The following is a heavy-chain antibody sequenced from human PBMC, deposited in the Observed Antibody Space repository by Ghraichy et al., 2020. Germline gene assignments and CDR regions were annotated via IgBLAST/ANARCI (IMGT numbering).Heavy chain of an antibody. CDR3: ARREDSTGYFDL. J-gene: IGHJ2*01. V-gene: IGHV3-43*01. Sequence: LSLTCGASGFNFDDYTMSWVRQGPGRGLEWVSLISWDGGRTYYADSVKGRFTISRDNSNNSLYLQMNSLRTEDTAFYYCARREDSTGYFDLWGRGTLVTVSS. D-gene: IGHD2-8*02. CDR2: ISWDGGRT. CDR1: GFNFDDYT.